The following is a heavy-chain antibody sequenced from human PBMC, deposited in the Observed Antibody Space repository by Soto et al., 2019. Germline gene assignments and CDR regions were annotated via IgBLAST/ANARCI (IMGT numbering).Heavy chain of an antibody. V-gene: IGHV3-23*01. J-gene: IGHJ4*02. CDR1: GFTFSSYA. CDR3: ANGFLASGWPRFDY. CDR2: ISGSGGST. Sequence: PGGSLRLSCAASGFTFSSYAMSWVRQAPGKGLEWVSAISGSGGSTYYADSVKGRFTISRDNSKNTLYLQMNSLRAEDTAVYYCANGFLASGWPRFDYWGQGTLVTVS. D-gene: IGHD6-19*01.